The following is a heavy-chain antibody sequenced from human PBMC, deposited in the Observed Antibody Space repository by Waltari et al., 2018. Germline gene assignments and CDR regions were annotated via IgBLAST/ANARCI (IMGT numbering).Heavy chain of an antibody. J-gene: IGHJ4*02. Sequence: QVQLQQWGAGLLKPSATLSLTCAVYGGSFRGYYWSWIRQPPGKGLEWIGEINHSGSTNYNPSLKSRVTISVDTSKNQFSLKLSSVTAADTAVYYCARGRRMMYDFWSGYRFDYWGQGTLVTVSS. D-gene: IGHD3-3*01. CDR1: GGSFRGYY. CDR2: INHSGST. CDR3: ARGRRMMYDFWSGYRFDY. V-gene: IGHV4-34*01.